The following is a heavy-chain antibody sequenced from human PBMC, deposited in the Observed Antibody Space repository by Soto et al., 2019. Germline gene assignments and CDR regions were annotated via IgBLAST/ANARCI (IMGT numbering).Heavy chain of an antibody. D-gene: IGHD3-10*01. J-gene: IGHJ5*02. CDR3: ARDYYGSGSYYNENWFDP. CDR2: INPNSGGT. V-gene: IGHV1-2*04. CDR1: GYTFTGYY. Sequence: QVQLVQSGAEVKKPGASVKVSCKASGYTFTGYYMHWVRQAPGQGLEWMGWINPNSGGTNYAQKFPVWVTMTRDTSISTAYMELSRLRSDDTAVYYCARDYYGSGSYYNENWFDPWGQGTLVTVSS.